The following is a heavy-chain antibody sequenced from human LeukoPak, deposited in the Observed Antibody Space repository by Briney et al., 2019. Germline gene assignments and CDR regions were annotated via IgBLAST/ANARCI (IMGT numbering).Heavy chain of an antibody. CDR3: ARKTDSDREVGRDRYLDV. V-gene: IGHV3-48*03. D-gene: IGHD1-26*01. Sequence: PGGSLRLSCVVSGFTFSHYEMIWVRQAPGKGLEWISYINIGGTATNYADAMKGRFTMSRDDAKNSVYLQLNSLRAEDTGFYYCARKTDSDREVGRDRYLDVWGRGTLVTVSS. J-gene: IGHJ2*01. CDR2: INIGGTAT. CDR1: GFTFSHYE.